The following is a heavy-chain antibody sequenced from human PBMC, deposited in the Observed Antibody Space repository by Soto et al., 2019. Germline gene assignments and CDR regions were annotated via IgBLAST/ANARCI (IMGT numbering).Heavy chain of an antibody. J-gene: IGHJ5*02. CDR2: MKPSTGET. V-gene: IGHV1-8*01. D-gene: IGHD2-15*01. Sequence: QVLLVQSGAEVKKPGASVRVSCKASGYRFMNYEISWVRQAPGQGLQWVAWMKPSTGETASAQLFQGRLTVTMNTSVSAVYMELSSLRFDDTATYYCARVIDCNGGSCYSYNWFDPWGQGTLITVSS. CDR3: ARVIDCNGGSCYSYNWFDP. CDR1: GYRFMNYE.